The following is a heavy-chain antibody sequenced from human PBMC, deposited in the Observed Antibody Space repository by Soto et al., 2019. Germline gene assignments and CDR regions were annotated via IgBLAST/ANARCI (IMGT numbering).Heavy chain of an antibody. CDR2: IYYSGSA. V-gene: IGHV4-30-4*01. CDR3: ARGQQLPPAYYFDY. CDR1: GGSISSGDYY. D-gene: IGHD6-13*01. J-gene: IGHJ4*02. Sequence: PSETLSLTCTVSGGSISSGDYYWSWIRQPPGKGLEWIGYIYYSGSAYYNPSLKSRVTISVDTSKNQFSLKLSSVTAADTAVYYCARGQQLPPAYYFDYWGQGTLVTVS.